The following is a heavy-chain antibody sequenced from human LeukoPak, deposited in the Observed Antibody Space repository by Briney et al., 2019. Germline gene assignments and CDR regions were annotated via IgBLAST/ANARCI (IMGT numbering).Heavy chain of an antibody. J-gene: IGHJ4*02. V-gene: IGHV1-69*05. CDR3: ARGGSHDYGGVIDY. Sequence: ASVKVSCKASGGTFSSYAISWVRQAPGQGLEWMGGIIPIFGTANYAQKFQGRVTITTDESTSTAYMELSSLRSEDTAVYYCARGGSHDYGGVIDYWGQGTLVTVSS. CDR1: GGTFSSYA. D-gene: IGHD4-23*01. CDR2: IIPIFGTA.